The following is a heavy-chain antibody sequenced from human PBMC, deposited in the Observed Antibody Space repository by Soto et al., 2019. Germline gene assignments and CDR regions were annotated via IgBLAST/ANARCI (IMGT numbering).Heavy chain of an antibody. J-gene: IGHJ4*02. D-gene: IGHD2-15*01. Sequence: GGSLRLSCAAYGFTFIRYWMSWVRQAPGKGLEWVANIKQDGSEKYYVDSVKGRFTISRDNAKNSLYLQMNSLRAEDTAVYYCARDSFSGSFDYWGQGTLVTVSS. CDR3: ARDSFSGSFDY. CDR2: IKQDGSEK. CDR1: GFTFIRYW. V-gene: IGHV3-7*01.